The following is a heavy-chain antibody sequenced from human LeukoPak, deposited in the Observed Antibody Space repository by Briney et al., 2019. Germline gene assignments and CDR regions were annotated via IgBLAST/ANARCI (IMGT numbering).Heavy chain of an antibody. Sequence: SETLSLTCAVSGGSITNYYWNWIRQPPGKGLEWIGYIYYSGSTNYNPSLTSRVTISVDTSNDQFSLKRSPGTGADTGGDLCGGGGGSSGWYTYWGQGTLVTVSS. D-gene: IGHD6-19*01. CDR2: IYYSGST. V-gene: IGHV4-59*01. J-gene: IGHJ4*02. CDR1: GGSITNYY. CDR3: GGGGGSSGWYTY.